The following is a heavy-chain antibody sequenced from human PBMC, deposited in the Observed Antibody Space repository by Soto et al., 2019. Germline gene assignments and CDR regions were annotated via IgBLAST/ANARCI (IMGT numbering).Heavy chain of an antibody. CDR1: GFTFSSYE. Sequence: GGSLRLSCAASGFTFSSYEMNWVRQAPGKGLEWVSYISSSGSTIYYADSVKGRFTISRDNAKNSLYLQMNSLRAEDTAVYYCARASTWHYLYYYYGMDVWGQGTTVTVSS. J-gene: IGHJ6*02. CDR3: ARASTWHYLYYYYGMDV. V-gene: IGHV3-48*03. CDR2: ISSSGSTI. D-gene: IGHD1-7*01.